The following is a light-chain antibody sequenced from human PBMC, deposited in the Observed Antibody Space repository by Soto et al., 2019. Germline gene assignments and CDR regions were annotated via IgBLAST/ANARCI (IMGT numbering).Light chain of an antibody. Sequence: QLVLTQSPSASASLGASAKLSCTLSSGHGNYVIAWHQQQPEKGPRYLMKVKSDGSHNKGDGIPDRFSGSSSGAERYLVISSLQSEDEADYYCQTWDTGIVVFGGGTKLTVL. CDR3: QTWDTGIVV. V-gene: IGLV4-69*01. CDR1: SGHGNYV. J-gene: IGLJ2*01. CDR2: VKSDGSH.